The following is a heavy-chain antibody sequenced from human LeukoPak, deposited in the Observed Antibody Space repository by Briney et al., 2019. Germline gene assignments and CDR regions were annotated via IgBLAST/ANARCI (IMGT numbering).Heavy chain of an antibody. V-gene: IGHV5-51*01. D-gene: IGHD3-10*01. Sequence: GESLKISCKGFGYSFANFWIGWVRQMPGKGLEWMGIIFPGDSDTRYSPSIQGQVTLSADKSITTAYLQWTSLKASGTAMYYCARTGTSLDPLFGSWGQGTLVTVSS. J-gene: IGHJ4*02. CDR2: IFPGDSDT. CDR1: GYSFANFW. CDR3: ARTGTSLDPLFGS.